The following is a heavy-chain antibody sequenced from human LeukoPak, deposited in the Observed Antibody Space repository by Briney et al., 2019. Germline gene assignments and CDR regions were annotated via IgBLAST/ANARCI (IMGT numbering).Heavy chain of an antibody. CDR1: GFTFSSYA. CDR2: ISYDGSNK. V-gene: IGHV3-30-3*01. CDR3: ARVYSGSSYSFDY. D-gene: IGHD1-26*01. J-gene: IGHJ4*02. Sequence: PGRSLRLSCAASGFTFSSYAMHWVRQAPGKGLEWVAVISYDGSNKYYADSVKGRFTISRDNSKNTLYLQMNSLTAEDTAVYYCARVYSGSSYSFDYWGQGTLITVSS.